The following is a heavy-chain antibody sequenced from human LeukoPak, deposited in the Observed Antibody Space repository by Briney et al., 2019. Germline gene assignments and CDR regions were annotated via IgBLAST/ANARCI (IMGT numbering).Heavy chain of an antibody. CDR3: ARFRGTSGWHQEVFDY. CDR1: GGSINSYN. Sequence: KPSGTLSLTCTVSGGSINSYNWNWIRQPPGKGLEWIGYISYNGSPDYNPSFKSRVTMSVDTSQGQFSLRLSSVTAADTAVYYCARFRGTSGWHQEVFDYWGQGAPVTVSS. J-gene: IGHJ4*02. CDR2: ISYNGSP. D-gene: IGHD6-19*01. V-gene: IGHV4-59*08.